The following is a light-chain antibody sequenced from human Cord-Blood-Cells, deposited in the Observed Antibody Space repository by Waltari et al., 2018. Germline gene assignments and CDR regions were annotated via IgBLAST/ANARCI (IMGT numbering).Light chain of an antibody. CDR3: SSYTSSSTLV. CDR1: SSDVGGYNY. CDR2: DVS. J-gene: IGLJ2*01. V-gene: IGLV2-14*01. Sequence: QSALTQPASVSGSPGQSITISCTGTSSDVGGYNYVPWYQQHPGKAPKLMIYDVSKRPSWVSNRFCGSKSGNTASLTISGLQAEDEADYYCSSYTSSSTLVFGGGTKLTVL.